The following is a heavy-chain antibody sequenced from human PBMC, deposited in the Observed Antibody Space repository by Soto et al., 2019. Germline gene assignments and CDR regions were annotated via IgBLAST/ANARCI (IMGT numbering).Heavy chain of an antibody. J-gene: IGHJ4*02. D-gene: IGHD3-3*01. CDR3: ARGSLYDFWSGYPSDFDY. Sequence: ASVKVSCKASGYTFTSYDINWVRQATGQGLEWMGWMNPNSGNTGYAQKFQGRVTMTRNTSISTAYMELRSLRSEDTAVYYCARGSLYDFWSGYPSDFDYWGQGTLVTVSS. CDR1: GYTFTSYD. CDR2: MNPNSGNT. V-gene: IGHV1-8*01.